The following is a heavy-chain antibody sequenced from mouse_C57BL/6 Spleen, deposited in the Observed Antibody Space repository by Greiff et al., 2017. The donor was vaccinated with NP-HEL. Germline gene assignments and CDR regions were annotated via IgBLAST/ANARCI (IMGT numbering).Heavy chain of an antibody. CDR1: GYTFTSYW. CDR2: IYPSDSET. Sequence: QVQLQQPGAELVRPGSSVKLSCKASGYTFTSYWMEWVKQRPGQGLEWIGNIYPSDSETHYNQKFKDKATLTVDKSSSTAYMQLSSLTSEDSAVYYCARSITTVVAGDYWGQGTTLTVSS. D-gene: IGHD1-1*01. V-gene: IGHV1-61*01. J-gene: IGHJ2*01. CDR3: ARSITTVVAGDY.